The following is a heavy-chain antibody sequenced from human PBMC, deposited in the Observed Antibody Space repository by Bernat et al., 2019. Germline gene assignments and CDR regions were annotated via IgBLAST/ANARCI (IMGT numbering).Heavy chain of an antibody. J-gene: IGHJ3*02. V-gene: IGHV3-23*01. D-gene: IGHD2-2*02. CDR2: ISGSGCRT. CDR1: GFPFSSYA. CDR3: AKDRMGCSSTSCYMTDAFDI. Sequence: EVQLLESGGGLVQPGGSLRLSCAASGFPFSSYAMSWFRQPPGKGLEWVSAISGSGCRTYYAESVKGRFTIYRDNSKNTLYLQMNSLRAEDTAVYYCAKDRMGCSSTSCYMTDAFDIWGQGTMVTVSS.